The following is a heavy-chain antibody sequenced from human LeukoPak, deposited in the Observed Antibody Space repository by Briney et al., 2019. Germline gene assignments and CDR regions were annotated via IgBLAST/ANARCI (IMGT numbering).Heavy chain of an antibody. CDR1: GFTFSDYW. CDR3: ARDPHRTGDGGYNY. CDR2: IRQDGSEK. V-gene: IGHV3-7*01. D-gene: IGHD5-12*01. Sequence: GGSLRLSCEASGFTFSDYWMSWVRQAPGKGLEWVANIRQDGSEKYYVDSLKGRVTISRDDAMNSLYLQVNSLRAEDSAVYYCARDPHRTGDGGYNYWGQGTLVTVSS. J-gene: IGHJ4*02.